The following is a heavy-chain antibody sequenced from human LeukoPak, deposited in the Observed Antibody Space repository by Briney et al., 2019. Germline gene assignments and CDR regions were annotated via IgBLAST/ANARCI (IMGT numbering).Heavy chain of an antibody. D-gene: IGHD6-13*01. CDR3: AGGQQSWYRGADY. CDR1: GITFSSYW. J-gene: IGHJ4*02. V-gene: IGHV3-74*01. Sequence: PGGSLRLSCAASGITFSSYWVHWVRQAPGKGLVWVSRINSDGSSTSYADSVKGRFTISRDNAKNTLYLQMNSLRAEDTAVYYCAGGQQSWYRGADYWGQGTLVTVSS. CDR2: INSDGSST.